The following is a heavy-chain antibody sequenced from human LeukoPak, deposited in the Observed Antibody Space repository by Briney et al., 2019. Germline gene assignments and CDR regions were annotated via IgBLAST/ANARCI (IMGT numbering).Heavy chain of an antibody. Sequence: GGSLRLSGAASGFTFSSYAMHWVRQAPGKGLEWVAVISYDGSNKYYADSVKGRFTISRDNSKNTLYLQMNSLRAEDTAVYYCARERIVGATLDYWGQGTLVTVSS. J-gene: IGHJ4*02. D-gene: IGHD1-26*01. CDR3: ARERIVGATLDY. CDR2: ISYDGSNK. V-gene: IGHV3-30-3*01. CDR1: GFTFSSYA.